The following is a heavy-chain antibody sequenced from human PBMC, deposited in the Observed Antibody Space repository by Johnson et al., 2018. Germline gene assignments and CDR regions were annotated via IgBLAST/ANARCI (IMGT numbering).Heavy chain of an antibody. CDR1: GFTVSRNY. CDR2: IGSSGRIM. V-gene: IGHV3-11*01. J-gene: IGHJ6*02. CDR3: AGAGVVGASYCFHGMDV. D-gene: IGHD2-15*01. Sequence: QVQLVQSGGGLIQPGGSLRLSCAASGFTVSRNYMRWVRQAPGKGLEWISYIGSSGRIMYYADSVKGRFTVSRDNAKKSLFWQMNSLRAEDTAVYYCAGAGVVGASYCFHGMDVWGQGTTVIVSS.